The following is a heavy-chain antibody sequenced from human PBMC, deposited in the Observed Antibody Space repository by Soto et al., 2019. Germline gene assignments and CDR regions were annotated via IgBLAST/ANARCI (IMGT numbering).Heavy chain of an antibody. V-gene: IGHV3-33*01. J-gene: IGHJ4*02. CDR2: IWYDGSNK. CDR1: GFTFSSYG. CDR3: AREQDCISTRCYYDY. Sequence: QVQLVESGGGVVQPGRSLRLSCAASGFTFSSYGMHWVRQAPGKGLEWVAVIWYDGSNKYYADSVKGRFTISRDNSKNKLYLQMKSMRAEDTAVYYCAREQDCISTRCYYDYWGQGTLVTVSS. D-gene: IGHD2-2*01.